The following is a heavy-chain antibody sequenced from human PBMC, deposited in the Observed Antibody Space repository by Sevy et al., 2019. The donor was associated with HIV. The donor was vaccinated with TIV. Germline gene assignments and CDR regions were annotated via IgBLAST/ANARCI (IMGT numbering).Heavy chain of an antibody. CDR1: GGSIRSGRYY. Sequence: SETLSLTCNVSGGSIRSGRYYWSWIRQPAGKGLEWIGRIYIRGTTNYNPSLKSRITMSVVTSKNQFSLKLSSVTATDTAVYYCARELSDYGMDVWGQGTTVTVSS. CDR2: IYIRGTT. J-gene: IGHJ6*02. V-gene: IGHV4-61*02. CDR3: ARELSDYGMDV.